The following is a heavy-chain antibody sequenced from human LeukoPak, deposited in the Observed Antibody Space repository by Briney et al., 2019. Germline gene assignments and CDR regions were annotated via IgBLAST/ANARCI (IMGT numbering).Heavy chain of an antibody. V-gene: IGHV4-4*07. D-gene: IGHD4-11*01. CDR2: IYASGIT. J-gene: IGHJ6*04. CDR1: GDSISSYF. Sequence: SETLSLTCTVSGDSISSYFWTWIRQPAGKGLEWIGRIYASGITNYNPSLRSRVTMSVDTSKNQFSLKLSSATAADTAVYYCAREPLQSRPLDVWDKGTTVTVSS. CDR3: AREPLQSRPLDV.